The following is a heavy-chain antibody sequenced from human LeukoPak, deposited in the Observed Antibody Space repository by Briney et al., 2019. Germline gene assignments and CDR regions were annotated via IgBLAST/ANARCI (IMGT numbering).Heavy chain of an antibody. CDR3: AREGSSWDADWYFDL. CDR2: IFGGGST. V-gene: IGHV3-53*01. D-gene: IGHD1-26*01. J-gene: IGHJ2*01. Sequence: PGGSLRLSCAASGFSVSGKYMSWVRQAPGKGLEWVSVIFGGGSTYYADSVKGRFTFSRDNSKNTLYLQMNSLRVEDTAVYYCAREGSSWDADWYFDLWGRGTLVTVSS. CDR1: GFSVSGKY.